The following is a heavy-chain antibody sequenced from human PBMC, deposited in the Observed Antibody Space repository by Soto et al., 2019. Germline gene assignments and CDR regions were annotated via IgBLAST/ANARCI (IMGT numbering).Heavy chain of an antibody. V-gene: IGHV1-2*04. J-gene: IGHJ4*02. Sequence: QVQLVQSGAEVKSPGASVKVSCKASGYTFTDHYILWVRQAPGQGLEWMGWVNPISDGTIYAQKFLGWVTMTRDTSTSTAYLELRSLTSDATAVYYCARAKNFGSGELDYWGQGTLVTVSS. CDR3: ARAKNFGSGELDY. D-gene: IGHD3-10*01. CDR2: VNPISDGT. CDR1: GYTFTDHY.